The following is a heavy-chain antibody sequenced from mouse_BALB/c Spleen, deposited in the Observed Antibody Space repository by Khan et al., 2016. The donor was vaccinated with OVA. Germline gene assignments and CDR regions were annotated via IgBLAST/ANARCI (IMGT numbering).Heavy chain of an antibody. Sequence: EVQLVESGPGLVKPSQSLSLTCTVTGYSFTNCYVWYLLQQSPRNILELMGYISYSGSTYYNPSLKSLISITRDTSKNQFFLQLNSVTTEDTATYYCARTARIKYWGQGTTLTVSS. V-gene: IGHV3-2*02. CDR3: ARTARIKY. J-gene: IGHJ2*01. CDR1: GYSFTNCYV. D-gene: IGHD1-2*01. CDR2: ISYSGST.